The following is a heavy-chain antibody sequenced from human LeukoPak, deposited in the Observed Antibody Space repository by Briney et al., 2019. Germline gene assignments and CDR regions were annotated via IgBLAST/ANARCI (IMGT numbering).Heavy chain of an antibody. CDR3: ARRESSYQNYYYYYHMDV. Sequence: GESLRLSCAASGFTFDDYGMSWVRQAPGKGLQWVSDINWNGDSTGYADSVKGRFTISRDNAKNSLYLQMNSLRAEDTALYYCARRESSYQNYYYYYHMDVWGKGTTVTTSS. J-gene: IGHJ6*03. V-gene: IGHV3-20*04. D-gene: IGHD3-16*02. CDR2: INWNGDST. CDR1: GFTFDDYG.